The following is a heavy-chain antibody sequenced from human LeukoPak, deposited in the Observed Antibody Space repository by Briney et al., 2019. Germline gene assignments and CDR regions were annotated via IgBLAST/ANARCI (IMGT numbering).Heavy chain of an antibody. CDR3: AREPEYYYDSSGYYSYFDY. J-gene: IGHJ4*02. Sequence: GGSLRLSCAASGFTFSDYYMSWIRQAPGKGLEWVSYISSSGSTIYYADSVKGRFTISRDNAKNSLYLQMNSLRAEDTAVYYCAREPEYYYDSSGYYSYFDYWGPGTLVTVSS. V-gene: IGHV3-11*01. CDR1: GFTFSDYY. CDR2: ISSSGSTI. D-gene: IGHD3-22*01.